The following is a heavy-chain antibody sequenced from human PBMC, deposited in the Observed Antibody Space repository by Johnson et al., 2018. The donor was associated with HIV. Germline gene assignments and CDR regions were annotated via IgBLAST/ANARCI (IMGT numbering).Heavy chain of an antibody. CDR1: GFTFSSYA. Sequence: VQLVESGGGVVQPGGSLRLSCAASGFTFSSYAMSWVRQAPGKGLEWVSGISGSGGRRYYADSAKGRFTISRDNSENTLYLQMNSLRAEDTAVYYCTTEVMEWELKIGWTRAFEIWGQGTMVTVSS. CDR2: ISGSGGRR. CDR3: TTEVMEWELKIGWTRAFEI. D-gene: IGHD1-26*01. J-gene: IGHJ3*02. V-gene: IGHV3-23*04.